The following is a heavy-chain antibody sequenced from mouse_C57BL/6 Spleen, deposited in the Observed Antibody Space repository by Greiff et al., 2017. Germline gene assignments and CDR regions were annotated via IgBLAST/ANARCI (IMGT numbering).Heavy chain of an antibody. CDR3: ARYEDYGGAWFAY. Sequence: EVQLQQSGGGLVQPGGSLSLSCAASGFTFTDYYMSWVRQPPGKALEWLGFIRNKANGYTTEYSAPVKGRFTISSDNYQRFLYLQMNALRAEDSATYYGARYEDYGGAWFAYWGQGTLVTVSA. V-gene: IGHV7-3*01. J-gene: IGHJ3*01. CDR1: GFTFTDYY. CDR2: IRNKANGYTT. D-gene: IGHD2-4*01.